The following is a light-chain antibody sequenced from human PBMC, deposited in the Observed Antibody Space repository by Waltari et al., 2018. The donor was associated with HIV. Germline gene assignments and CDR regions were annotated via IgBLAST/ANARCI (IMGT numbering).Light chain of an antibody. CDR3: QSADASDTFLWV. CDR1: GLSKQY. V-gene: IGLV3-25*03. J-gene: IGLJ3*02. CDR2: KDS. Sequence: SYELTQTPSVSVSPGQTARINCSGDGLSKQYTYWYQQRQGQAPVLVIYKDSERPSGIPVRYAGSSSGTTVTLTISGVQAEDEADYYCQSADASDTFLWVFGGGTKVTVL.